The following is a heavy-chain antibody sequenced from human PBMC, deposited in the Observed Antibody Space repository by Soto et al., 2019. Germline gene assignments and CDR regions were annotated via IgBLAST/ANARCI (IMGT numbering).Heavy chain of an antibody. CDR1: GFAFDDYA. CDR3: VKDWVHDFWNGYFNF. D-gene: IGHD3-3*01. Sequence: GGSLRLSCEASGFAFDDYAMHWGRQVPGQGLEWVAGIRWNSARIGYADSVKGRFTTSRDNGKNSLYLEMNSLRIEDTALYSCVKDWVHDFWNGYFNFWGQGTPVTVS. J-gene: IGHJ4*02. V-gene: IGHV3-9*01. CDR2: IRWNSARI.